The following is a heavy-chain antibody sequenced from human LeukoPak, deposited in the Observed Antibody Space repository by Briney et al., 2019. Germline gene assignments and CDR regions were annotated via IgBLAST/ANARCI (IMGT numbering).Heavy chain of an antibody. J-gene: IGHJ4*02. D-gene: IGHD6-19*01. CDR1: GGSISSYY. CDR3: ARDTGSSGWYGGMIDY. V-gene: IGHV4-59*01. CDR2: IYYSGST. Sequence: PSETLSLTCTVSGGSISSYYWSWIRQPPGKGLEWIGYIYYSGSTNYNPSLKSRVTISVDTSKNQFSLKLSSVTAADTAVYYCARDTGSSGWYGGMIDYWGQGTLVTVSS.